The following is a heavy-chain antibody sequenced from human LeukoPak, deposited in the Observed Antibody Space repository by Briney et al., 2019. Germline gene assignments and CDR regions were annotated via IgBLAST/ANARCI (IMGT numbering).Heavy chain of an antibody. J-gene: IGHJ6*02. CDR3: AREGAVAGTSTYYYYAMDV. CDR2: IKQDGSEK. Sequence: GGSLRLSCAASGFTFSSYWMSWVRQAPGKGLEWVANIKQDGSEKYYVDSVKGRFTISRDNAKNSLYLQMNSLRAEDTAVYYCAREGAVAGTSTYYYYAMDVWGQGTTVTVSS. D-gene: IGHD6-19*01. V-gene: IGHV3-7*01. CDR1: GFTFSSYW.